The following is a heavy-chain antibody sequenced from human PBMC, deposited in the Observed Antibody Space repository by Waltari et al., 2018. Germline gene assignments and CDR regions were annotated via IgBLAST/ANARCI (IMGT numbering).Heavy chain of an antibody. CDR1: GGSISSSSYY. V-gene: IGHV4-39*07. CDR3: ARAYITMGTNNWFDP. CDR2: IYYSGST. Sequence: QLQLQESCPGLVKPSETLSLTCTVSGGSISSSSYYWCWIRQPPGKGLEWIGSIYYSGSTYYNPSLKSRVTISVDTSKNQFSLKLSSVTAADTAVYYCARAYITMGTNNWFDPWGQGTLVTVSS. J-gene: IGHJ5*02. D-gene: IGHD3-10*01.